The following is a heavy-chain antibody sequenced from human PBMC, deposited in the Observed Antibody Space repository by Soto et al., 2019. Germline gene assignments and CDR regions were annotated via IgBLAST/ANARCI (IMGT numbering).Heavy chain of an antibody. CDR1: GFTFSNYA. D-gene: IGHD6-13*01. CDR3: AKDQGSGWYEIDY. J-gene: IGHJ4*02. Sequence: PGGSLRLSCAASGFTFSNYAVTWVRQAPGKGLEWVSTISGSGGSTYYADSVKGRFTISRDNSKNTLYLQMNSLRAEDTAVYYCAKDQGSGWYEIDYWGQGTLVTVSS. CDR2: ISGSGGST. V-gene: IGHV3-23*01.